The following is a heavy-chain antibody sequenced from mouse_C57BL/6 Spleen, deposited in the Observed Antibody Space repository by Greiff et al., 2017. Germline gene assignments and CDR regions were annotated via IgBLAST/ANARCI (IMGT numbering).Heavy chain of an antibody. V-gene: IGHV2-6*01. CDR2: IWGVGST. Sequence: VQLKESGPGLVAPSQSLSITCTVSGFSLTSYGVDWVRQSPGKGLEWLGVIWGVGSTKYNSALKSRLSISKDNSKSQVFLKMNSLQTDDTAMYYCASEWGYEKFAYWGQGTLVTVSA. CDR3: ASEWGYEKFAY. D-gene: IGHD2-3*01. CDR1: GFSLTSYG. J-gene: IGHJ3*01.